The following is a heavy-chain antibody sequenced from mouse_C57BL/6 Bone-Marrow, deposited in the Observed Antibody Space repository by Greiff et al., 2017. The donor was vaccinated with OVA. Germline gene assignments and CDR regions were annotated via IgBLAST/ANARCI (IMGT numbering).Heavy chain of an antibody. CDR2: INPNNGGT. J-gene: IGHJ3*01. CDR1: GYTFTDYY. V-gene: IGHV1-26*01. Sequence: EVQLQQSGPELVKPGASVKISCKASGYTFTDYYMNWVKQSHGKSLEWIGDINPNNGGTSYNQKFKGKATLTVDKSSSTAYMELRSLTSEDSAVYYCAREVLRTRFAYWGQGTLVTVSA. D-gene: IGHD1-1*01. CDR3: AREVLRTRFAY.